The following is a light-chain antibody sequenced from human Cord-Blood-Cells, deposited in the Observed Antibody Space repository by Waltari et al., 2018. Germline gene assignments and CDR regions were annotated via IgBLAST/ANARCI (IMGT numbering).Light chain of an antibody. V-gene: IGKV3-20*01. CDR3: QQYGSSPPAT. Sequence: EIVLTQSPGTLSLSPGERATLSCRASQSVSSSYLAWYLQKPGQAPRLLIYGASSRATGIPDRFSGSGSGTDFTLTISRLEPEDFAVYYCQQYGSSPPATFGQGTKVEIK. CDR2: GAS. J-gene: IGKJ1*01. CDR1: QSVSSSY.